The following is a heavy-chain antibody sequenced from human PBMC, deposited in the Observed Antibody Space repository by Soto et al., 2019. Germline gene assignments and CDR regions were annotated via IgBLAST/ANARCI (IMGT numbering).Heavy chain of an antibody. Sequence: QVQLVQSGAEVKKPGSSVKVSCKASGGTFSSYAISWVRQAPGQGLEWMGGIIPIFGTANYAQKFQGRVTIPADGTTSTASMGLSSLRSEDTAVYYCARAEDIVLVPAAPGGLYFDLWGRGTLVTVSS. CDR3: ARAEDIVLVPAAPGGLYFDL. V-gene: IGHV1-69*12. CDR2: IIPIFGTA. D-gene: IGHD2-2*01. CDR1: GGTFSSYA. J-gene: IGHJ2*01.